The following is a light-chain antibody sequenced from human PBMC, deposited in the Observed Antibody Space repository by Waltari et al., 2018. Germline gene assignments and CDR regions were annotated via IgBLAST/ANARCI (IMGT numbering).Light chain of an antibody. Sequence: DIVMTQTPLALPVSLGEPASISCRSSQSLLDSEDGDTYLEWYLQKPGQSPQLLIYEVSNRASGVPGRFTGSGSDTDFTLKINRVEAEDVGVYYCMQALEFPFTSGPGTKLNIK. CDR2: EVS. CDR1: QSLLDSEDGDTY. J-gene: IGKJ3*01. CDR3: MQALEFPFT. V-gene: IGKV2-40*01.